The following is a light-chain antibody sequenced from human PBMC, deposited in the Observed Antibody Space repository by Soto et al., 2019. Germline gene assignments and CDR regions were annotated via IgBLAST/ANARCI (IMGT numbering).Light chain of an antibody. CDR3: QEYNYWHPIT. CDR2: GAS. Sequence: IVMTQSPGTLSVSPGERATLSCRASQNIGNKVGWYQQKPGQAPRLLIYGASTRATSIPVRFSGSGSGTEFTLTITSLQSEDSAVYYCQEYNYWHPITFGGGTKVAIK. CDR1: QNIGNK. V-gene: IGKV3-15*01. J-gene: IGKJ4*01.